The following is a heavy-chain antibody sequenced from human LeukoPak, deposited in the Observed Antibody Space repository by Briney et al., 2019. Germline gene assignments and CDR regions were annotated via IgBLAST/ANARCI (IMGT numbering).Heavy chain of an antibody. D-gene: IGHD3-3*01. Sequence: QSGGSLRLSCVASGFTFSSYAMSWVRQAPGKGLEWVSAIRGSGDSTYYADSVKGRFTISRDNSKNTMYLQINSLRAEDTAVYYCAKGHNDFWSPYYTGPRRDYYYYMDVWGKGTTVTVSS. CDR3: AKGHNDFWSPYYTGPRRDYYYYMDV. CDR1: GFTFSSYA. J-gene: IGHJ6*03. CDR2: IRGSGDST. V-gene: IGHV3-23*01.